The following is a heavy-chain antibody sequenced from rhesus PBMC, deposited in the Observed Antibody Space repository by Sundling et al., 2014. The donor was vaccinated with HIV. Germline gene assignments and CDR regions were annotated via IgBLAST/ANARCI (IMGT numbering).Heavy chain of an antibody. V-gene: IGHV3-16*02. Sequence: EVQLVESGGGLVQPGGSLRLSCEGSGFSFSYYWMSWVRQAPGKGLDWVGFIKNKGEGGTAVYAESVKGRFIISRDDSKNTVYLEMSNVNTDDTGVYFCARDLGDSWGQGVVVTVSS. CDR2: IKNKGEGGTA. CDR3: ARDLGDS. CDR1: GFSFSYYW. J-gene: IGHJ6*01.